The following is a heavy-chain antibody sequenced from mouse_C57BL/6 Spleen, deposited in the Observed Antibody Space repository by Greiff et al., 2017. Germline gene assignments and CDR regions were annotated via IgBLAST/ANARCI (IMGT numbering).Heavy chain of an antibody. Sequence: VQLVESGEGLVKPGGSLKLSCAASGFTFSSYAMSWVRQTPEKRLEWVAYISSGGDYIYYADTVKGRFTISRDNARNTLYLQMSSLKSEDTAMYYCTRGNDGSSSRYFDVWGTGTTVTVSS. CDR2: ISSGGDYI. CDR1: GFTFSSYA. V-gene: IGHV5-9-1*02. J-gene: IGHJ1*03. CDR3: TRGNDGSSSRYFDV. D-gene: IGHD1-1*01.